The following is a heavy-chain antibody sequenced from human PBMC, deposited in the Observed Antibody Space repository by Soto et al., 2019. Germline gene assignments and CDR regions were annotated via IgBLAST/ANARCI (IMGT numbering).Heavy chain of an antibody. V-gene: IGHV3-53*01. CDR1: EFTVSSNY. Sequence: GGSLRLSCAASEFTVSSNYMSWIRQAPGKGLEWVSVIYSGGSTYYADSVKGRFTISRDNSKNTLYLQMNSLRAEDTAVYYCARLLWPFYYLDYWGQGTLVTVSS. D-gene: IGHD3-10*01. J-gene: IGHJ4*02. CDR3: ARLLWPFYYLDY. CDR2: IYSGGST.